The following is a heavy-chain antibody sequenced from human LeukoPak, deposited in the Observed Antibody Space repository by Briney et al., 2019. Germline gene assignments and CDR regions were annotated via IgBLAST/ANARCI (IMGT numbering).Heavy chain of an antibody. CDR2: IYPGDSDT. D-gene: IGHD3-22*01. V-gene: IGHV5-51*01. CDR1: GYSFTSYW. CDR3: ASGLDSSGYYSTYFDY. J-gene: IGHJ4*02. Sequence: GESLHISCKGSGYSFTSYWIGWVRQMPGKGLEWMGIIYPGDSDTRYSPSFQGQVTISADKSISTAYLQWSSLKASDTAMYYCASGLDSSGYYSTYFDYWGQGTLVTVSS.